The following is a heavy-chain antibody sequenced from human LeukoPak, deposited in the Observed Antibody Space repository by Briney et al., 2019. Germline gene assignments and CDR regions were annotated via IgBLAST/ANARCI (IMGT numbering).Heavy chain of an antibody. J-gene: IGHJ3*01. CDR1: GFTFSHYW. Sequence: GGSLRLSCAASGFTFSHYWITWVRQAPGKGLEWVANIDLDGSRRYYVDSVEGRFTISRDNAKNSLYLQMNSLRVEDTAIYYCARDTSPSNGRSFYDAFDVWGQGTAVTVSS. CDR2: IDLDGSRR. CDR3: ARDTSPSNGRSFYDAFDV. V-gene: IGHV3-7*01. D-gene: IGHD1-26*01.